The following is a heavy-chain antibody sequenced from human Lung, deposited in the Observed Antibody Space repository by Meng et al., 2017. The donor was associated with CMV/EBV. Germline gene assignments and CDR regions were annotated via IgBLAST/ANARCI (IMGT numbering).Heavy chain of an antibody. J-gene: IGHJ3*02. Sequence: GGSXRLXXAGSGFILSDHYIDWVRQAPGKGLEWIGRAANKANRYTTEYAASVKGRFTFSRYDSENSLYLQMNSLKSEDTAVYYCTRGHSGIDIYAFDIWGQGXLVTVSS. CDR2: AANKANRYTT. V-gene: IGHV3-72*01. CDR3: TRGHSGIDIYAFDI. CDR1: GFILSDHY. D-gene: IGHD1-26*01.